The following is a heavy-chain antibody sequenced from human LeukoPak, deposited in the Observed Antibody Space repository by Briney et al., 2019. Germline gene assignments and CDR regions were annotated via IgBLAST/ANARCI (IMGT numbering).Heavy chain of an antibody. Sequence: SETLSLTCAVYGGSFSGYYWSWIRQPPGKGLEWIGEINHSGSTNYNPSLKSRVTISVDTSKNQFSLKLSSVTAADTAVYYCARLPLAPPLRSGAGSTSRPIPQTNYYYYYMDVWGKGTTVTVSS. V-gene: IGHV4-34*01. CDR2: INHSGST. CDR1: GGSFSGYY. J-gene: IGHJ6*03. D-gene: IGHD2-2*01. CDR3: ARLPLAPPLRSGAGSTSRPIPQTNYYYYYMDV.